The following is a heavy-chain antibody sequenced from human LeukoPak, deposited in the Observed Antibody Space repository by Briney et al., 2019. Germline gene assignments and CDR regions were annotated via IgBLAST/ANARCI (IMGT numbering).Heavy chain of an antibody. J-gene: IGHJ4*02. CDR3: ARDRDCGTTTCSVDY. CDR1: GFTFSDYY. D-gene: IGHD2-2*01. CDR2: ITNSGSTI. V-gene: IGHV3-11*01. Sequence: PGGPLRLSCAASGFTFSDYYMSWIRQAPGKGLEWVSYITNSGSTIYYAESVKGRFTISRDDAKNSLYLQMNNLRAEDTAVYYCARDRDCGTTTCSVDYWGQGTLVTVSS.